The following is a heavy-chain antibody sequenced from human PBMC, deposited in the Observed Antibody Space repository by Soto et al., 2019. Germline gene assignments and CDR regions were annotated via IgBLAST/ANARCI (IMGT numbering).Heavy chain of an antibody. CDR3: ARGGITMVRSRMDV. D-gene: IGHD3-10*01. CDR2: IDTSDSYT. Sequence: GGALKIFCKGLGYSFIDYRINWVRQMPGKGLEWVGRIDTSDSYTDYSPSSQGHVSMTADESISTAFLQWSSLKASDTVMYYCARGGITMVRSRMDVWGRGTTVTVSS. CDR1: GYSFIDYR. J-gene: IGHJ6*02. V-gene: IGHV5-10-1*01.